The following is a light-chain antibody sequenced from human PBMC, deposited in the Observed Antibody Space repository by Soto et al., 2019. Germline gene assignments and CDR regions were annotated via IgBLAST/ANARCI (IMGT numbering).Light chain of an antibody. Sequence: QSALTQPPSAYGSPGQSVTISCTGSSSDVGAYNYVSWYQQHPGKAPKLMMYEVSKRPPGVPDRLSGSKSGNTASLTVSGLQAEDEADYYCSSYVGSNTVVFGGGTKLTVL. J-gene: IGLJ2*01. CDR2: EVS. V-gene: IGLV2-8*01. CDR3: SSYVGSNTVV. CDR1: SSDVGAYNY.